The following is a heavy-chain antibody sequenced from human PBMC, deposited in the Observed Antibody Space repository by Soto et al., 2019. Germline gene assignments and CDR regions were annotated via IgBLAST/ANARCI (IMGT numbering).Heavy chain of an antibody. CDR2: ISNDGNSE. Sequence: QVQLVESGGGVVQPGRSLRLSCAASGFTFSAFGMHWVRQAPGKGLEWVAVISNDGNSEHYADSVKGRFTISRDNSKKTFYLQMNSLCVEDTAVYYCAKTITTVGVSSTGRGALLDNWGQGILVSVSS. CDR1: GFTFSAFG. V-gene: IGHV3-30*18. CDR3: AKTITTVGVSSTGRGALLDN. J-gene: IGHJ4*02. D-gene: IGHD3-3*01.